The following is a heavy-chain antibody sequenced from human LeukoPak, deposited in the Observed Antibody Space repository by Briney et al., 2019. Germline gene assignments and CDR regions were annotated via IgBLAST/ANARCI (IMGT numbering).Heavy chain of an antibody. V-gene: IGHV1-46*01. CDR2: INPSGGST. CDR1: GYTFTSYY. J-gene: IGHJ4*02. Sequence: ASVKVSCKASGYTFTSYYMHWVRQAPGQGLEWMRIINPSGGSTSYAQKFQGRVTMTRDTSTSTVYMELSSLRSEDTAVYYCARESVPTICIDYWGQGTLVTVSS. CDR3: ARESVPTICIDY. D-gene: IGHD3-9*01.